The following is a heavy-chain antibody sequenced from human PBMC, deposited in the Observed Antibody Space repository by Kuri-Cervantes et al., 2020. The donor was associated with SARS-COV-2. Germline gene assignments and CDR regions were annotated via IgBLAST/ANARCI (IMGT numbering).Heavy chain of an antibody. J-gene: IGHJ3*02. D-gene: IGHD2-21*01. V-gene: IGHV3-30-3*01. CDR2: ISYDGSNK. CDR1: GFTFSSYA. CDR3: ARGRASHDRISDPRHSYWDGHDAFDI. Sequence: GESLKISCAASGFTFSSYAMHWVRQAPGKGLEWVAVISYDGSNKYYADSVKGRFTISRDNSKNTLCLQMNSLRAEDTAVYYCARGRASHDRISDPRHSYWDGHDAFDIWGQGTMVTVSS.